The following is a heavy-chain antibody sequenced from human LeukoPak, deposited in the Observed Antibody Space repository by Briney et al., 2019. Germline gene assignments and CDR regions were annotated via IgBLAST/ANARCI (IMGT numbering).Heavy chain of an antibody. D-gene: IGHD2-2*01. CDR3: AKDIVVPAAGVYFDY. V-gene: IGHV3-30*02. CDR1: GFTFSSYG. J-gene: IGHJ4*02. Sequence: GGSLRLSCAASGFTFSSYGMYWVRQAPGKGLEWVAFIRYDGSNKYYADSVKGRFTISRDNSKNTLYLQMNSLRAEDTAVYYCAKDIVVPAAGVYFDYWGQGTLVTVSS. CDR2: IRYDGSNK.